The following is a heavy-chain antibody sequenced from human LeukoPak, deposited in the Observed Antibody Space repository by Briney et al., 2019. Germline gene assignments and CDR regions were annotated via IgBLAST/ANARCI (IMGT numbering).Heavy chain of an antibody. CDR2: IIPIFGTA. CDR1: GGTFSSYA. CDR3: ARGTMAVAGNVVNWFDP. J-gene: IGHJ5*02. Sequence: ASVKVSCKASGGTFSSYAISWVRQAPGQGLEWMGGIIPIFGTANYAQKFQGRVTITADESTSTAYMELSSLRSEDTAVYYCARGTMAVAGNVVNWFDPWGQGTLVTVSS. D-gene: IGHD6-19*01. V-gene: IGHV1-69*13.